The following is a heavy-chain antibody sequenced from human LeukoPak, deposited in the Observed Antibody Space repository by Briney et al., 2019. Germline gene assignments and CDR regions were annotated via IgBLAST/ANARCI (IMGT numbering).Heavy chain of an antibody. CDR2: IYTSGST. V-gene: IGHV4-4*07. D-gene: IGHD3-10*01. CDR1: GGSISSYY. CDR3: ARVGYGSGSYYSIDY. J-gene: IGHJ4*02. Sequence: SETLSLTCTVSGGSISSYYWSWIRQPAGKGLEWIGRIYTSGSTNYNPSLKSRVTMSVDTSKNQFSLKLSSVTAADTAVYYCARVGYGSGSYYSIDYWGQGTLVTVSS.